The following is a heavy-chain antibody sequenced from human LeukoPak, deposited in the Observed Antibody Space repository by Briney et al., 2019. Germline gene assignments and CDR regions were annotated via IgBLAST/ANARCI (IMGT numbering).Heavy chain of an antibody. D-gene: IGHD3-22*01. CDR1: GYTFTSYG. J-gene: IGHJ4*02. V-gene: IGHV1-2*02. CDR2: INPNSGGT. CDR3: ARDLGYYDSSGSFDY. Sequence: ASVKVSCKASGYTFTSYGISWVRQAPGQGLEWMGWINPNSGGTNYAQKFQGRVTMTRDTSISTAYMELSRLRSDDTAVYYCARDLGYYDSSGSFDYWGQGTLVTVSS.